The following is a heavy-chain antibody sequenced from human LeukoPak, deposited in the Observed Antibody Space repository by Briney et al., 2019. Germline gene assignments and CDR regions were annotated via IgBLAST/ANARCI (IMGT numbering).Heavy chain of an antibody. V-gene: IGHV3-23*01. Sequence: PGGSLRLSCAASGFTFSTYTMYWVRHPPGKRLEWVSIIGNNGGGIHYADSVKGRFTTSRDNFKNALYLQMNSLRVEDTAVYYCAIDPNWGTHSWGQEVLVTVSS. CDR2: IGNNGGGI. CDR1: GFTFSTYT. CDR3: AIDPNWGTHS. J-gene: IGHJ4*02. D-gene: IGHD7-27*01.